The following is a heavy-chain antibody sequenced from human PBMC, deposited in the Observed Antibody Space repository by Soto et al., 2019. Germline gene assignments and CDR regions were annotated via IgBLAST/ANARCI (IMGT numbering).Heavy chain of an antibody. Sequence: ASVKVSCKASGYTFTSYAMHWVRQAPGQRLEWMGWIDAGNGNTKYSQKFQGRVTITRDTSASAAYMELNSLRAEDAALYYCAKDVGSYYYDTSAYLYDYWGQGTLVTVSS. CDR3: AKDVGSYYYDTSAYLYDY. D-gene: IGHD3-22*01. V-gene: IGHV1-3*01. J-gene: IGHJ4*02. CDR2: IDAGNGNT. CDR1: GYTFTSYA.